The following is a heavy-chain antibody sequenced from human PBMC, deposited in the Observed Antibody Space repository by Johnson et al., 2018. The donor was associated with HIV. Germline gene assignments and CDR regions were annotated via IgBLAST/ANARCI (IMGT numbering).Heavy chain of an antibody. J-gene: IGHJ3*02. CDR1: GFTFADYA. Sequence: VQLVESGGGVVRPGGSLRLSCAASGFTFADYAMSWVRQAPGKGLEWLSGINWNGGSTGYADSVKGRFIISRDNAKNSLYLQMNSLRAEDTAFYSCARVIIVVVPGAASEAFDICGQGTMVTVSS. V-gene: IGHV3-20*04. CDR2: INWNGGST. D-gene: IGHD2-2*01. CDR3: ARVIIVVVPGAASEAFDI.